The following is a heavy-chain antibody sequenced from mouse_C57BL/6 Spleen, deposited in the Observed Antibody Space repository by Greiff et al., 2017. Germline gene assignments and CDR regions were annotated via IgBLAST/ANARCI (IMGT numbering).Heavy chain of an antibody. Sequence: VQLQQSGAELARPGASVKLSCKASGYTFTSSGISWVKQRTGQGLEWIGEIYPRSGNTYYNEKFKGKATLTADKSSSTAYMELRSLTSEDSAVYFCARYYGSSSYWYFDVWGTGTTVTVSS. CDR3: ARYYGSSSYWYFDV. V-gene: IGHV1-81*01. J-gene: IGHJ1*03. CDR2: IYPRSGNT. CDR1: GYTFTSSG. D-gene: IGHD1-1*01.